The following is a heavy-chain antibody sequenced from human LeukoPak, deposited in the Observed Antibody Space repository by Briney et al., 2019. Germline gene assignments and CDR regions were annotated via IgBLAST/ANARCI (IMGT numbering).Heavy chain of an antibody. CDR1: GGSNSSVGYY. V-gene: IGHV4-31*03. J-gene: IGHJ4*02. Sequence: SETLSLTCTVSGGSNSSVGYYWSWIRQHPGKGLEWIGYIYYSGSTYYNPSLKSRLTISADTSKNQFSLKLSSVTAADTAVYFCARGDYYDSSGYHYPIDYWGQGNLVTVSS. CDR3: ARGDYYDSSGYHYPIDY. D-gene: IGHD3-22*01. CDR2: IYYSGST.